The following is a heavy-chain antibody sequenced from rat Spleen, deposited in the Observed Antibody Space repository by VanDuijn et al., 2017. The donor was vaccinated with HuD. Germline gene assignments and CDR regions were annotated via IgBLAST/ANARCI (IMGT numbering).Heavy chain of an antibody. CDR1: GFTFNNYW. Sequence: EVQLVESGGGLVQPGRSLKLSCVASGFTFNNYWMTWVRQAPGKGLEWVASIKYEDFTPYYGESVMGRFTISRDTAQNTLYLQMNSLRSEDTATYYCATDNNYFDYWGQGVMVTVSS. CDR3: ATDNNYFDY. CDR2: IKYEDFTP. J-gene: IGHJ2*01. D-gene: IGHD1-10*01. V-gene: IGHV5-31*01.